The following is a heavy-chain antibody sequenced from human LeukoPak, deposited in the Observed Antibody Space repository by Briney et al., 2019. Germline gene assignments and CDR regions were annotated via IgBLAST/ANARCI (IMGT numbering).Heavy chain of an antibody. CDR3: AIDGCSSTSCSFWFDP. CDR1: GYTFTSYY. Sequence: ASVKVSCKASGYTFTSYYMHWVRQAPGQGLEWMGWINPNSGGTNYAQKFQGWVTMTRDTSISKAYMELSRLRSDDTAVYYCAIDGCSSTSCSFWFDPWGQGTLVTVSS. CDR2: INPNSGGT. D-gene: IGHD2-2*01. J-gene: IGHJ5*02. V-gene: IGHV1-2*04.